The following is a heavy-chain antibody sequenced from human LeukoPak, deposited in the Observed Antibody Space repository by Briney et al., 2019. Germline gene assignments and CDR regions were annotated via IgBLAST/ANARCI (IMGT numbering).Heavy chain of an antibody. J-gene: IGHJ4*02. CDR3: TKRMLSGADSPFDY. CDR2: ISGSGDRT. CDR1: GFTFSNFA. V-gene: IGHV3-23*01. D-gene: IGHD5-12*01. Sequence: GGSLKLSCAASGFTFSNFAMSWVRQAPGKGLEWFSLISGSGDRTFYVDSVKGRFTISRDKSKSTLFLQMNSLRAEDTAVYYCTKRMLSGADSPFDYWGQGTLVTVSS.